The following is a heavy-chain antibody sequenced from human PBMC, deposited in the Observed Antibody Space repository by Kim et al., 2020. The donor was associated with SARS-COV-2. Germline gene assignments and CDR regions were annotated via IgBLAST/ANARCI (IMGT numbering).Heavy chain of an antibody. Sequence: YHHPPLKSRVTISVNTSKNQFSLKLSSGTAADTAVYYCARARTIPWAFDIWGQGTMVTVSS. D-gene: IGHD3-9*01. CDR3: ARARTIPWAFDI. J-gene: IGHJ3*02. V-gene: IGHV4-39*01.